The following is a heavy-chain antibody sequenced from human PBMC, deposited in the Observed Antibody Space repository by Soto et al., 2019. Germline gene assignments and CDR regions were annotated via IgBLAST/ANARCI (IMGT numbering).Heavy chain of an antibody. CDR3: ARASRGYSLTDAFDI. CDR2: IWYDGSNK. CDR1: GFTFSSYG. V-gene: IGHV3-33*01. D-gene: IGHD5-12*01. Sequence: GGSLRLSCAASGFTFSSYGMHWVRQAPGKGLEWVAVIWYDGSNKYYAGSVKGRFTISRDNSKNTLYLQMNSLRAEDTAVYYRARASRGYSLTDAFDIWGQGTMVTVSS. J-gene: IGHJ3*02.